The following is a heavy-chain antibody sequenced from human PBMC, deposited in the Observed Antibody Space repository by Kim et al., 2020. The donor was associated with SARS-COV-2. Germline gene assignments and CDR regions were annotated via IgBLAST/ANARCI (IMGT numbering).Heavy chain of an antibody. J-gene: IGHJ4*02. CDR3: ARRPYGDYGAYYFDY. Sequence: SETLSLTCTVSGGSISSSSYYWGWMRQPPGQGLEWIGSIYYSGSTYYNPSHKSRVTISVDTSKHQFSLKLSSVTAADTDVYYCARRPYGDYGAYYFDYWGQGTLVTVSS. D-gene: IGHD4-17*01. CDR1: GGSISSSSYY. V-gene: IGHV4-39*01. CDR2: IYYSGST.